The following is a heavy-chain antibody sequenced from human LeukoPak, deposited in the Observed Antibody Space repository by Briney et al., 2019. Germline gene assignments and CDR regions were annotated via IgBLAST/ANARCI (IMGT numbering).Heavy chain of an antibody. CDR1: GFRFNTYW. V-gene: IGHV3-7*01. J-gene: IGHJ4*02. Sequence: GGSLRLSCAASGFRFNTYWMSWVRQAPGKGLEWVANIKQDGSEKYYVDSVKGRFTISRDNAKNSLYLQMNSLRAEDTAVYYCARPGAVAGTSADYWGQGTLVTVSS. CDR2: IKQDGSEK. CDR3: ARPGAVAGTSADY. D-gene: IGHD6-19*01.